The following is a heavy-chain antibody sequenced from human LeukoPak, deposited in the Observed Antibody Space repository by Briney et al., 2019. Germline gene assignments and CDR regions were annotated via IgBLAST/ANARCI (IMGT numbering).Heavy chain of an antibody. V-gene: IGHV4-59*08. CDR1: GGSISSYY. CDR2: IYYSGST. Sequence: SETLSLTCTVSGGSISSYYWSWIRQPPGKGLEWIGYIYYSGSTNYNPSLKSRVTISVDTSKNQFSLKLSSVTAADTAVYYCARSLGWNDGLAFDIWGQGTMVTVSS. J-gene: IGHJ3*02. D-gene: IGHD1-1*01. CDR3: ARSLGWNDGLAFDI.